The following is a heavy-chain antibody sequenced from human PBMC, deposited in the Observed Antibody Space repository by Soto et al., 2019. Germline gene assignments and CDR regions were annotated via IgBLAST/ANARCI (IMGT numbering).Heavy chain of an antibody. D-gene: IGHD1-1*01. CDR3: ARDRLERSPYHYNYGVDV. CDR1: GASISSNNW. Sequence: QVQLQESGPGLVKPSGTLSLTCAVSGASISSNNWWSWVRQSPGKGLEWVGEIYYRGQTNYNPSLGSRVTISMDTSNNQFSLTLSFVTAADTAMYFCARDRLERSPYHYNYGVDVWGHGTSVTVSS. CDR2: IYYRGQT. J-gene: IGHJ6*02. V-gene: IGHV4-4*02.